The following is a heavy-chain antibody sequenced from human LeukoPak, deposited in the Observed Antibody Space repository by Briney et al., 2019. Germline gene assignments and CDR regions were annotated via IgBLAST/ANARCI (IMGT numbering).Heavy chain of an antibody. Sequence: SVRVSCKASGGTFSSYAISWVRQAPGQGLEWMGGIIPIFGTANYAQKFQGRVTITTDESTSTAYMELSSLRSEDTAVYYCASGLQFRNFDYWGQGTLVTVSS. J-gene: IGHJ4*02. CDR2: IIPIFGTA. V-gene: IGHV1-69*05. D-gene: IGHD4-11*01. CDR3: ASGLQFRNFDY. CDR1: GGTFSSYA.